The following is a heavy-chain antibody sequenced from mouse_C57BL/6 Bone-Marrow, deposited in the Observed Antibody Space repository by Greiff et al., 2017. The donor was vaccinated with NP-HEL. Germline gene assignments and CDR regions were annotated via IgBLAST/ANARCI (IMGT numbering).Heavy chain of an antibody. CDR2: IYPGGGYT. Sequence: QVQLQQSGAELVRPGTSVKLSCKASGYTFTNYWIGWAKQRPGHGLEWIGDIYPGGGYTNYNEKFKGKATLTADKSSNTDYMQFSSLTTEDSAIYDCARSTYGYDRGYYFDYWGQGTTLTVSA. CDR1: GYTFTNYW. D-gene: IGHD2-2*01. CDR3: ARSTYGYDRGYYFDY. J-gene: IGHJ2*01. V-gene: IGHV1-63*01.